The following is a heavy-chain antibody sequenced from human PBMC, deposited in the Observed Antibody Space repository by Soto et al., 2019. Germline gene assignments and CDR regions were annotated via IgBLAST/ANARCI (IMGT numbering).Heavy chain of an antibody. V-gene: IGHV4-4*02. J-gene: IGHJ4*02. Sequence: TETPSITCAVSGVSISSSNWWSWVGQPPGKGLEWIGEIYHSARTNYNPSLKSRVTISVDKSKTQFSLKLSSVTAADTAVYYCAGSSQYYFDYWGQGTLVTGS. CDR1: GVSISSSNW. D-gene: IGHD6-13*01. CDR2: IYHSART. CDR3: AGSSQYYFDY.